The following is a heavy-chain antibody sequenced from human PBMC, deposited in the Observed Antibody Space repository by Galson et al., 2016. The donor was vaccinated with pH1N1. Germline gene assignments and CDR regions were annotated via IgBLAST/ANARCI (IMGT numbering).Heavy chain of an antibody. CDR1: GFNFRSYG. V-gene: IGHV3-30*02. D-gene: IGHD4-17*01. J-gene: IGHJ4*02. Sequence: SLRLSCAASGFNFRSYGMHWVRQAPGKGLDWVSFVRNDGAKKQYVDSVKGRFTISKDNYKNTIYLQMTSVRPEDTAVYYCATDGASVGSGESDYGVSDYWGEGTLVTVSS. CDR3: ATDGASVGSGESDYGVSDY. CDR2: VRNDGAKK.